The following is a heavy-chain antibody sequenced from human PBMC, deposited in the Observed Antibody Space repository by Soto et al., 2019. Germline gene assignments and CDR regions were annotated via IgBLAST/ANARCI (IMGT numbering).Heavy chain of an antibody. D-gene: IGHD3-3*01. CDR3: ARVITIFGVVMNWFDP. CDR1: GGSISSSSYY. Sequence: KPSETLSLTCTVSGGSISSSSYYWGWIRQPPGKGLEWIGSIYYSGSTYYNPSLKSRVTISVDTSKNQFSLKLSSVTAADTAVYYCARVITIFGVVMNWFDPWGQGTLVTVSS. J-gene: IGHJ5*02. CDR2: IYYSGST. V-gene: IGHV4-39*01.